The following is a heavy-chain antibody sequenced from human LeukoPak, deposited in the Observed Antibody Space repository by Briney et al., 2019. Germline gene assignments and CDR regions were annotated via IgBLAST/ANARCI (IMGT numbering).Heavy chain of an antibody. CDR1: GYTFTGYY. CDR2: INPNSGGN. V-gene: IGHV1-2*02. J-gene: IGHJ5*02. Sequence: SVKVFCGACGYTFTGYYMHWVRQPSGQGFVGMGGINPNSGGNNYAQKFQGRVNMTRDTSISTAYMELSRLRSDDTAVYYCARDLGRRDGSPSNWFDPWGQGTLVTVSS. D-gene: IGHD5-24*01. CDR3: ARDLGRRDGSPSNWFDP.